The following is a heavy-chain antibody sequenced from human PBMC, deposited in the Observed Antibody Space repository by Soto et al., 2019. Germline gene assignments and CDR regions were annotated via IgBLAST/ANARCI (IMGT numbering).Heavy chain of an antibody. D-gene: IGHD3-3*01. CDR1: GGSFSGYY. CDR3: ARLMGWLDY. Sequence: SETLSLTCAVYGGSFSGYYWSWIRQPPGKGLEWIGEINHSGSTNYNPSLKSRVTISVDTSKNQFSLKLSSVTAADTAVYYCARLMGWLDYWGQGTLVTVSS. V-gene: IGHV4-34*01. CDR2: INHSGST. J-gene: IGHJ4*02.